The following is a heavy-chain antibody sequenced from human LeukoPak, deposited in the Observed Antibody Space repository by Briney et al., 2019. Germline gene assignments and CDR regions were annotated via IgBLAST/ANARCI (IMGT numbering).Heavy chain of an antibody. J-gene: IGHJ3*02. Sequence: GGSLRLSCAASGFTFTMFGMNRVRQAPGKGLEWVSYIDGHSGIIYYADSVQGRFTISRDNAKDSVFLQMNGLRVDDTAVYYCARTYDFGRGPPGDAFDNWGQGTLVTVPS. CDR3: ARTYDFGRGPPGDAFDN. CDR1: GFTFTMFG. CDR2: IDGHSGII. D-gene: IGHD3-3*01. V-gene: IGHV3-48*01.